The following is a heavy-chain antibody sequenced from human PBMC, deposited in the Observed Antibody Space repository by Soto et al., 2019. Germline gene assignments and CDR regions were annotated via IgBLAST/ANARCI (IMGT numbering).Heavy chain of an antibody. CDR3: ARSGSSSWYTFDY. D-gene: IGHD6-13*01. J-gene: IGHJ4*02. CDR1: GVTFSSYA. Sequence: SVKVSCKASGVTFSSYAISWVRQAPGQGLEWMGGIIPIFGTANYAQKFQGRVTITADESTSTAYMELSSLRSEDTAVYYCARSGSSSWYTFDYWGQGTLVTVSS. CDR2: IIPIFGTA. V-gene: IGHV1-69*13.